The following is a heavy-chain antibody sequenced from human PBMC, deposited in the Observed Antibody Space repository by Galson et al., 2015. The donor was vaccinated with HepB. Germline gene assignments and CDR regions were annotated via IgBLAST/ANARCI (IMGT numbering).Heavy chain of an antibody. J-gene: IGHJ4*02. D-gene: IGHD6-13*01. V-gene: IGHV3-9*01. Sequence: SLRLSCAASGFTFDDYAMHWVRQAPGKGLEWVSGISWNSGSIGYADSVKGRFTISRDNAKNSLYLQMNSLRAEDTALYYCAKDTPPYGIAAAGNFDYWGQGTLVTVSS. CDR2: ISWNSGSI. CDR3: AKDTPPYGIAAAGNFDY. CDR1: GFTFDDYA.